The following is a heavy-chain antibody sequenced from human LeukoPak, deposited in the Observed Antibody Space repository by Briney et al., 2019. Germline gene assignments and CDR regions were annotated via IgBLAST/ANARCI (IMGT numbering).Heavy chain of an antibody. CDR2: IYTSGST. CDR1: GGSISSYY. Sequence: PSETLSLTCTVSGGSISSYYWSWIRQPAGKGLEWIGRIYTSGSTNYNPSLKSRVTMSVDTSKNQFSLKLSSVTAADTAVYYCARAVNYYDSSGHLYYFDYWGQGTLVTVSS. D-gene: IGHD3-22*01. J-gene: IGHJ4*02. CDR3: ARAVNYYDSSGHLYYFDY. V-gene: IGHV4-4*07.